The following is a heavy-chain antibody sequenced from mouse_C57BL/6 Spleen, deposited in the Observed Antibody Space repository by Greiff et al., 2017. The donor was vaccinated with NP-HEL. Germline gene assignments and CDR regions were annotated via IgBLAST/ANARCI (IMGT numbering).Heavy chain of an antibody. D-gene: IGHD1-1*01. CDR1: GYTFTSYW. Sequence: LQQPGAELVKRGASVKMSCKASGYTFTSYWITWVKQRPGQGLEWIGDIYPGSGSTNYNEKFKSKATLTVDTSSSTAYMQLSSLTSEDSAVYYCARMDYYGSSPAWFAYWGQGTLVTVSA. CDR3: ARMDYYGSSPAWFAY. J-gene: IGHJ3*01. V-gene: IGHV1-55*01. CDR2: IYPGSGST.